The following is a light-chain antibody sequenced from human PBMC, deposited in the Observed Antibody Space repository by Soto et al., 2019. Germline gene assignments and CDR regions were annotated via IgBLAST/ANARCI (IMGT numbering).Light chain of an antibody. CDR1: QSVSSSY. CDR3: QQCGSSPLT. V-gene: IGKV3-20*01. Sequence: EIVLTQFPGTLSLSPGESATLTCRASQSVSSSYLAWYQQKPGQAPRVLIYGASSRASGIPDRFSGSGSGTDFTITISRLEPEDFAVYYCQQCGSSPLTFVGGTRVEIK. CDR2: GAS. J-gene: IGKJ4*01.